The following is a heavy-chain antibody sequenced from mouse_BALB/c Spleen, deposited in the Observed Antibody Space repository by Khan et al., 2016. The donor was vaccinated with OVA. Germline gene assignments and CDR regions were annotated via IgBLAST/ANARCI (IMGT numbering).Heavy chain of an antibody. V-gene: IGHV1-5*01. CDR2: IYPGNSDT. CDR1: GYTFTNYW. D-gene: IGHD2-1*01. CDR3: TRNGFGNYESWDY. J-gene: IGHJ2*01. Sequence: EVQLQESGTVLERPGASVKMSCKGSGYTFTNYWMHWVKQRPGQGLEWIGVIYPGNSDTNYNQKFKGKAKLTEVTSTSTAYMELNSLTNEDSAVSYSTRNGFGNYESWDYWGQGTTLTVSS.